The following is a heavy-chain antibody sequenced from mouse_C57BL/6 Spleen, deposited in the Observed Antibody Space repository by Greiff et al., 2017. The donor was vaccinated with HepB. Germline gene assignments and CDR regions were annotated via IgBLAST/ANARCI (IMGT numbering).Heavy chain of an antibody. V-gene: IGHV1-82*01. J-gene: IGHJ4*01. D-gene: IGHD2-4*01. Sequence: QVQLKESGPELVKPGASVKISCKASGYAFSSSWMNWVQQRPGKGLEWIGRIYPGDGATNYNGKLKGKATLTADKSSSTAYMQLSSLTSEDSAVYCCARGVDDDYAIDYWGQGTSVTVSS. CDR3: ARGVDDDYAIDY. CDR1: GYAFSSSW. CDR2: IYPGDGAT.